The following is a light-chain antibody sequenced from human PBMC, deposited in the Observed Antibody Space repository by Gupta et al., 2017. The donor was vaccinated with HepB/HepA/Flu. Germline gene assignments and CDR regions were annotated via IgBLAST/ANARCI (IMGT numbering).Light chain of an antibody. CDR1: SSNIEINS. Sequence: SSNIEINSVAWYQQLPGTAPKLVIYENNERPSGIPDRFSGSKSGTSATLGITGLQTGDEADYYCATWDNSLSVGVFGTGTKVTVL. CDR3: ATWDNSLSVGV. CDR2: ENN. J-gene: IGLJ1*01. V-gene: IGLV1-51*02.